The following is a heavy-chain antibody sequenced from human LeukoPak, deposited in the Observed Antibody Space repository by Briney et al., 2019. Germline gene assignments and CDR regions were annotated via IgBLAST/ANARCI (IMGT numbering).Heavy chain of an antibody. V-gene: IGHV3-9*01. Sequence: PGRSLRLSRAASGFTFDDYAMHWVRQAPGKGLEWVSGISWNSGSIGYADSVKGRFTISRDNAKNSLYLQMNSLRAEDTALYYCAKGNYYYYMDVWGKGTTVTVSS. CDR1: GFTFDDYA. J-gene: IGHJ6*03. CDR3: AKGNYYYYMDV. CDR2: ISWNSGSI.